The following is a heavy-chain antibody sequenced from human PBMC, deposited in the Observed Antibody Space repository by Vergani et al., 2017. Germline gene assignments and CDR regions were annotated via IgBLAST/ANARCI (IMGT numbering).Heavy chain of an antibody. CDR3: ARGRLGEDCSSTSCYYFDY. CDR2: INPSGGST. Sequence: QVQLVQSGAEVKKPGASVKVSCKASGSTFTSYYMHWVRQAPGQGLEWMGIINPSGGSTSYAQKFQGRVTMTRDTSTCTVYMELSSLRSEDTAVYYCARGRLGEDCSSTSCYYFDYWGQGTLVTVSS. CDR1: GSTFTSYY. V-gene: IGHV1-46*03. D-gene: IGHD2-2*01. J-gene: IGHJ4*02.